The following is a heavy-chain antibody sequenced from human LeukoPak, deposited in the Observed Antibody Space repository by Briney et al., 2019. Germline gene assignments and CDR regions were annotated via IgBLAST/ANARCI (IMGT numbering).Heavy chain of an antibody. V-gene: IGHV1-69*01. Sequence: GSSVKVSCKASGGTFSIYIISWVRPAPGQGLEWMGGIIPIFGTANSAQKFQGRGTITADESTSTAYMELSSLRSEDTAVYYCARETTVALGSGDAFDIWGQGTMVTVSS. CDR3: ARETTVALGSGDAFDI. J-gene: IGHJ3*02. CDR2: IIPIFGTA. D-gene: IGHD4-23*01. CDR1: GGTFSIYI.